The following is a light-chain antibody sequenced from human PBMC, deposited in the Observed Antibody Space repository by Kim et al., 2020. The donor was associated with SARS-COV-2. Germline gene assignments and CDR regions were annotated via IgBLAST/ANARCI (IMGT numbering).Light chain of an antibody. V-gene: IGKV3-20*01. Sequence: EIVLTQSPGTLSLSPGERATLSCRASQSVSSSYLAWYQQKPGQAPRLLIYGASSRATGIPDRFSGSGSRTDFTLTISRLEPEDFAVYYCQQYGSSPPLTFGGGTKVDIK. CDR3: QQYGSSPPLT. CDR2: GAS. J-gene: IGKJ4*01. CDR1: QSVSSSY.